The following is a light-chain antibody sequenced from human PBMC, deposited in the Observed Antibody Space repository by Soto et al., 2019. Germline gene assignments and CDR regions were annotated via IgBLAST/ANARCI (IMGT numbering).Light chain of an antibody. Sequence: DIQMTQSPSSLSAFVGDRVIITCRASQSISSSLNWYQQKPGRAPKPLIYAASTLQRGVPSRFSGSGSGTDFTLIISGLQADAFATYYCQQSDITPPTFGQGTKVEI. CDR1: QSISSS. CDR2: AAS. CDR3: QQSDITPPT. V-gene: IGKV1-39*01. J-gene: IGKJ1*01.